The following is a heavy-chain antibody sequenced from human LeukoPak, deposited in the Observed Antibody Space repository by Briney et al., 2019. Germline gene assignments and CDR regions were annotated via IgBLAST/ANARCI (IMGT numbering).Heavy chain of an antibody. Sequence: PGGSLRLSCAASGFIFSTCGMHWVRQAPGKGLEWVAVISYDGGNYDGGNKYYADSVKGRFTISRDNSKNTLYLQMNSLRVEDTAVYYCAKVFSTGWANDVFGIWGQGTKVTVSS. V-gene: IGHV3-30*18. CDR3: AKVFSTGWANDVFGI. J-gene: IGHJ3*02. CDR2: ISYDGGNYDGGNK. D-gene: IGHD6-19*01. CDR1: GFIFSTCG.